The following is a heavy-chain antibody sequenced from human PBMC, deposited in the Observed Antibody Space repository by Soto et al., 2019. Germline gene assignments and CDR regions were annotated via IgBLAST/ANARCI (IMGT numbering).Heavy chain of an antibody. V-gene: IGHV1-8*01. J-gene: IGHJ4*02. CDR1: GYTFTSYD. Sequence: QVQLVQSGAEVKKPGAPVKVSCKASGYTFTSYDITWVRQATGKGHEWMGWMNPNSGNTVYAQKFQRRVTMTRTTSISTASMELSSLRAEDTAVDYCARECYGLPYWGQVTVVAVSS. CDR2: MNPNSGNT. CDR3: ARECYGLPY. D-gene: IGHD3-10*01.